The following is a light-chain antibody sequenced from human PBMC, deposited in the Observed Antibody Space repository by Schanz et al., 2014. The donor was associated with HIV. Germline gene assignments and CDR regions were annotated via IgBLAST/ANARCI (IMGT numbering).Light chain of an antibody. V-gene: IGLV2-8*01. CDR3: TSYAGSNNPYV. CDR1: SSDVGGYNY. Sequence: QSVLTQPPSASGSPGQSVTISCTGTSSDVGGYNYVSWYQQHPGKAPKLMIYEVNKRPSGVPDRFSGSKSGNTASLTVSGLQAEDEDDYYCTSYAGSNNPYVFGTGTKLTVL. J-gene: IGLJ1*01. CDR2: EVN.